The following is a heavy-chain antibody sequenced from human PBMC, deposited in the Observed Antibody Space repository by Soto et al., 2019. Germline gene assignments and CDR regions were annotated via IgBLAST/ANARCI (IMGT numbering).Heavy chain of an antibody. CDR2: INPNSGGA. Sequence: ASVKVSCKASGYTFTGYYMHWVRQAPGQGLEWMGWINPNSGGANYAQKFQGWVTMTRDTSISTAYMELSRLRSDDTAVYYCARGDYIWGSYRFFGFDYWGQGTLVTVSS. V-gene: IGHV1-2*04. CDR1: GYTFTGYY. CDR3: ARGDYIWGSYRFFGFDY. J-gene: IGHJ4*02. D-gene: IGHD3-16*02.